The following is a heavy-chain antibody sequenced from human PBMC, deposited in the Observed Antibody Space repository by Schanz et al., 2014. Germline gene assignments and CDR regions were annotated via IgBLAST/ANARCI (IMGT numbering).Heavy chain of an antibody. CDR3: ARELRLEYYFDY. D-gene: IGHD4-17*01. Sequence: QVQLLQSGAEVKKPGPSVKVSCKASGYTFTGYYMHWVRQAPGQGLEWMGRINPNSGGTNYAQKFQGRVTMTRDTSISTAYMELSSLRSDDTAVYYCARELRLEYYFDYWGQGTQVTVSS. V-gene: IGHV1-2*02. J-gene: IGHJ4*02. CDR1: GYTFTGYY. CDR2: INPNSGGT.